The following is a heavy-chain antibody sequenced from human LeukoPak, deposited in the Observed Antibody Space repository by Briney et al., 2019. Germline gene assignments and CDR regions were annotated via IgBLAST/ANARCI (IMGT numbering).Heavy chain of an antibody. Sequence: GGSLRLSCAASGFTFSSDSMNWVRQAPGKGLEWVSYISTSSFTIHYADSVKGRFTISRDNTKNSLYLQMNSLRAEDTAVYYCAKDGGSDPDSFDIWGQGTMVTVSS. J-gene: IGHJ3*02. V-gene: IGHV3-48*01. D-gene: IGHD2-15*01. CDR2: ISTSSFTI. CDR3: AKDGGSDPDSFDI. CDR1: GFTFSSDS.